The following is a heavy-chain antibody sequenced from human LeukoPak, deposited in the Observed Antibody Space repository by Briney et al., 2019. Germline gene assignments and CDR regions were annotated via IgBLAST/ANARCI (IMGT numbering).Heavy chain of an antibody. J-gene: IGHJ4*02. D-gene: IGHD3-10*01. CDR2: INWNGGST. Sequence: PVGSLRLSCAASRLTFDDYGMSWVRQAPGKWLEWVSGINWNGGSTGYVVSVKGRFTISRDNAKNSLSLQMNSLRAEDTALYYCARNTRSTEYYYGSGSYYSYYFDYWGQGTLVTVSS. CDR3: ARNTRSTEYYYGSGSYYSYYFDY. V-gene: IGHV3-20*04. CDR1: RLTFDDYG.